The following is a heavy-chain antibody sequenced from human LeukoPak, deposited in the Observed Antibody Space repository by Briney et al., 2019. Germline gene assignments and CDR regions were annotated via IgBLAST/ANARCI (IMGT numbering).Heavy chain of an antibody. Sequence: GGSLRLSCAASGFTFSSYSMNWVRQAPGKGLEWVSSISSSSSYIYYADSVKGRFTISRDNAKNSLYLRMNSLRAEDTAVYYCARDGDYVGTFDYWGQGTLVTVSS. CDR2: ISSSSSYI. D-gene: IGHD4-17*01. CDR1: GFTFSSYS. V-gene: IGHV3-21*01. CDR3: ARDGDYVGTFDY. J-gene: IGHJ4*02.